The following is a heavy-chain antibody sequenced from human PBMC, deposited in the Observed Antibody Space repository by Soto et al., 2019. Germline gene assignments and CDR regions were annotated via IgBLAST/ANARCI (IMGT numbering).Heavy chain of an antibody. V-gene: IGHV1-69*13. J-gene: IGHJ6*02. CDR2: IIPIFGTA. CDR3: ARGVRYFDWLLYPHSYYYGMDV. Sequence: SVKVSCKASGGTFSSYAISWVRQAPGQGLEWMGGIIPIFGTANYAQKFQGRVTITADESTSTAYMELSSLRSEDTAVYYCARGVRYFDWLLYPHSYYYGMDVWGQGTTVTVSS. D-gene: IGHD3-9*01. CDR1: GGTFSSYA.